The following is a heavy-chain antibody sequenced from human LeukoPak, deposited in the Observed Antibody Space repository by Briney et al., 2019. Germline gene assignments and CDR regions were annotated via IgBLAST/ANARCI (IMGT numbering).Heavy chain of an antibody. D-gene: IGHD4-17*01. CDR2: IYTSGST. V-gene: IGHV4-4*07. Sequence: SETLSLTCTVSGASISSYYWSWIRQPAGKGLEWIGRIYTSGSTNYNPSLKSPVTMSVDTSKNQFSLKLSSVTAADTAVYYCARAGTTVTTNWFDPWGQGTLVTVSS. CDR1: GASISSYY. CDR3: ARAGTTVTTNWFDP. J-gene: IGHJ5*02.